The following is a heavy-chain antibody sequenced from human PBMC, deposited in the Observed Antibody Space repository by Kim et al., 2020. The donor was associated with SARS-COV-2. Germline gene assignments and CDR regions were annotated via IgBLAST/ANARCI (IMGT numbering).Heavy chain of an antibody. CDR2: IWYDGSNK. D-gene: IGHD6-19*01. Sequence: GGSLRLSCAASGFTFSSYGMHWVRQAPGKGLEWVAVIWYDGSNKYYADSVKGRFTISRDNSKNTLYLQMNSLRAEDTAVYYCARWYSSGWKGMDVWGQGTTVTVSS. CDR1: GFTFSSYG. CDR3: ARWYSSGWKGMDV. J-gene: IGHJ6*02. V-gene: IGHV3-33*01.